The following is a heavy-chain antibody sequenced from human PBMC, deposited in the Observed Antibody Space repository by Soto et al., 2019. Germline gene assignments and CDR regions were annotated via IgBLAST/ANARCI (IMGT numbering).Heavy chain of an antibody. CDR1: GFTFDDYT. CDR2: ISWDGGST. CDR3: AKDGNSGSYYLFDY. Sequence: EVQLVESGGVEVQPGGSLRLSCAASGFTFDDYTMHWVRQAPGKGLEWVSLISWDGGSTYYADSVKGRFTISRDNSKNSLYLQMNSLRTEDTALYYCAKDGNSGSYYLFDYWGQGTLVTVSS. J-gene: IGHJ4*02. V-gene: IGHV3-43*01. D-gene: IGHD1-26*01.